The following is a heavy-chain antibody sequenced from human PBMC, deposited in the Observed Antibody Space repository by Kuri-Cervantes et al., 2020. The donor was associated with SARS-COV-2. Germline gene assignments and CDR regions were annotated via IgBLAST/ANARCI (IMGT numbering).Heavy chain of an antibody. CDR3: ARSSTVWRLVVISHVGAFDN. J-gene: IGHJ3*02. Sequence: ASVNVSCKASVYTFTDYYMHWVRQAPGQGLEWMGWINPNSGGTNYAQMFQGWVTMTRDTSISTVYMELSRLRSDDTAVYYRARSSTVWRLVVISHVGAFDNWGQGTMVTVSS. V-gene: IGHV1-2*04. CDR2: INPNSGGT. CDR1: VYTFTDYY. D-gene: IGHD3-22*01.